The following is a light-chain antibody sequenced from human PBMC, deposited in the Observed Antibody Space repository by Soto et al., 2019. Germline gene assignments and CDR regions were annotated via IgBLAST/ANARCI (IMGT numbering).Light chain of an antibody. V-gene: IGKV3-11*01. J-gene: IGKJ3*01. CDR1: QSVSSY. Sequence: EIVLTQSPATLSLSPGERATLSCRASQSVSSYLAWYQQKPGQAPRLLIYDASNRATGIPARFSGSGSGTDFTLTISGLEAEDFAVYYCQQRSNWPRGTFGPGTKVDIK. CDR2: DAS. CDR3: QQRSNWPRGT.